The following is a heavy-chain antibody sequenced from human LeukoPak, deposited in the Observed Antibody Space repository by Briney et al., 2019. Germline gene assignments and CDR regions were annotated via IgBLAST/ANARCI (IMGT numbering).Heavy chain of an antibody. V-gene: IGHV4-59*10. CDR2: IYTSGST. D-gene: IGHD3-10*01. CDR1: GGSFSGYY. Sequence: SETLSLTCAVYGGSFSGYYWSWIRQPAGKGLERIGSIYTSGSTNYNPSLKSRVTMSVDTSKNQFSLKLSSVTAADTAVYYCARVRYYGSGSYYWFDPWGQGTLVTVSS. J-gene: IGHJ5*02. CDR3: ARVRYYGSGSYYWFDP.